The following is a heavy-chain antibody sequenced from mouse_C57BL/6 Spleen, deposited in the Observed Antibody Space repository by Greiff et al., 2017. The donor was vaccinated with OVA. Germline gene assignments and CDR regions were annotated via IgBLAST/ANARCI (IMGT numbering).Heavy chain of an antibody. CDR1: GYTFTSYW. Sequence: QVQLQQPGAELVMPGASVKLSCKASGYTFTSYWMHWVKQRPGQGLEWIGEIDPSDSYTTYNQKFKGKSTLTVDKSSSTAYMQLSSLTSEDSAVYYCARAPDGYLFDYWGQGTTLTVSS. V-gene: IGHV1-69*01. J-gene: IGHJ2*01. CDR2: IDPSDSYT. D-gene: IGHD2-3*01. CDR3: ARAPDGYLFDY.